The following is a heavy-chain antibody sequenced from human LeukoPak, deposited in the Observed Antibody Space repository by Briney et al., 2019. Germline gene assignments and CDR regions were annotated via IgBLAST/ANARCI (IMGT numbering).Heavy chain of an antibody. D-gene: IGHD5-24*01. J-gene: IGHJ4*02. CDR2: IIPSFGTA. CDR1: EGTFSSYA. CDR3: ARSRDGYNFNFDY. Sequence: ASVKVSCKASEGTFSSYAISWVRQAPGQGLEWMGGIIPSFGTANYSQKFQGRVTITTDESTSTAYMELSSLRSEDTAVYYCARSRDGYNFNFDYWGQGTLGTVSS. V-gene: IGHV1-69*05.